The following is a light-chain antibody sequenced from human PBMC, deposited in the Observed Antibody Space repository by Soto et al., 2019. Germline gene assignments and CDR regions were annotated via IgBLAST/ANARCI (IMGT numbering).Light chain of an antibody. V-gene: IGKV3-20*01. CDR1: QSVRSN. CDR2: GAS. J-gene: IGKJ5*01. Sequence: EIVMTQSPATLSVSPGERATLSCRASQSVRSNLAWYQQKPGQSPRLLIYGASSRATGIPDRFSGSGSGTDFTLTISRLEPEDFAVYYCQQYGSSFGQGTRLEIK. CDR3: QQYGSS.